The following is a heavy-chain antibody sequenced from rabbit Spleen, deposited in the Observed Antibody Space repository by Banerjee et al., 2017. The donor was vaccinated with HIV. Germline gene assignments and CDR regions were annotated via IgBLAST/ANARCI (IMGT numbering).Heavy chain of an antibody. Sequence: EESGGDLVKPGASLTLTCKASGFDFSAYGVSWVRQAPGKGLEWIGLIYTAGGTTDYASWVNGRFTISSDNAQNTVDLQMNSLTAADTATYFCARARDTYDDVGDYARLDLWGPGTLVTVS. CDR3: ARARDTYDDVGDYARLDL. V-gene: IGHV1S47*01. CDR1: GFDFSAYG. J-gene: IGHJ3*01. CDR2: IYTAGGTT. D-gene: IGHD2-1*01.